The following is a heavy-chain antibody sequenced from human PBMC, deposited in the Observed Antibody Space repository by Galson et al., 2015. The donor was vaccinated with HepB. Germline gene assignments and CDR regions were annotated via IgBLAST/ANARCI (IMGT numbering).Heavy chain of an antibody. V-gene: IGHV3-30-3*01. Sequence: SLRLSCAASGFTFSSYAMHWVRQAPGKGLEWVAVISYDGSNKYYADSVKGRFTISRDNSKNTLYLQMNSLRAEDTAVYYCARDKGGSYFYDAFDIWGQGTMVTVSS. J-gene: IGHJ3*02. D-gene: IGHD1-26*01. CDR1: GFTFSSYA. CDR3: ARDKGGSYFYDAFDI. CDR2: ISYDGSNK.